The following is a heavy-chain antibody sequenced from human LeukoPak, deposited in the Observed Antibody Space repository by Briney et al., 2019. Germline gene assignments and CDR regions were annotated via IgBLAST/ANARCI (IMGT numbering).Heavy chain of an antibody. J-gene: IGHJ4*02. D-gene: IGHD6-13*01. CDR1: GFTFSSYA. CDR3: ARGDVGDWTAAGTRGFDY. Sequence: GRSLRLSCAASGFTFSSYAMHWVRQAPGKGLEWVAVISYDGSNEYYADSVKGRFTISRDNSKNTLYLQMNSLRAEDTAVYYCARGDVGDWTAAGTRGFDYWGQGTLVTVSS. CDR2: ISYDGSNE. V-gene: IGHV3-30-3*01.